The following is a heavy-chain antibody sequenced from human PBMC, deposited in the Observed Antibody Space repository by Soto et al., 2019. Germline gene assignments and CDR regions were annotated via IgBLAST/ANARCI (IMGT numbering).Heavy chain of an antibody. Sequence: PSETLSLTCTVFGGSISSYYWSWIRQPPGKGLEWIGYIYYSGSTNYNPSLKSRVTISVDTSKNQFSLKLSSVTAADTAVYYCARVQYGDYDFDYWGQGTLVTVSS. D-gene: IGHD4-17*01. CDR1: GGSISSYY. CDR3: ARVQYGDYDFDY. V-gene: IGHV4-59*01. J-gene: IGHJ4*02. CDR2: IYYSGST.